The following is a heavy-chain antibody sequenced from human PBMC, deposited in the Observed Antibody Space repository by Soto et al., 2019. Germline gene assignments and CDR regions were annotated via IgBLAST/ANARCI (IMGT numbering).Heavy chain of an antibody. V-gene: IGHV3-23*01. CDR1: GFTFSSDA. D-gene: IGHD2-21*02. Sequence: QLLESGGGLVQPGGSLRLSCAASGFTFSSDAMSWVRQAPGKGLEWISTISASGVSTYYADSLRGRFTVSRDNSKNTLNLQMYSLRAEDTAVYFCANSLRVMVVTAYYFDSWGQGTLVTVSS. CDR2: ISASGVST. J-gene: IGHJ4*02. CDR3: ANSLRVMVVTAYYFDS.